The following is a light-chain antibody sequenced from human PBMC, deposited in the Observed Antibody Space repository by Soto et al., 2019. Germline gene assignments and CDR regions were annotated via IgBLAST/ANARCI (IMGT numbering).Light chain of an antibody. V-gene: IGKV1-5*03. J-gene: IGKJ1*01. Sequence: DIQMTQSPSTLSASVGDRVTITCRASQSISELLAWYQQKPGKAPKLLIYTASNLESGVPFRFSGSGSGTEFALTISSLQPDDFATYYCQQFHRYPWTFGQGTKVEIK. CDR3: QQFHRYPWT. CDR2: TAS. CDR1: QSISEL.